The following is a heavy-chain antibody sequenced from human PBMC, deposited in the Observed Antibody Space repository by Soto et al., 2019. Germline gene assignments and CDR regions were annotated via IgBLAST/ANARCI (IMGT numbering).Heavy chain of an antibody. CDR2: ILNDGSNR. J-gene: IGHJ6*02. V-gene: IGHV3-33*01. CDR3: ARDAEYSGNGMGV. Sequence: QVQLVESGGGVVQPGRSLRLSCAASEFTFSNYGMHWVRQAPGEGLEWVAVILNDGSNRYHADSVKVRFTISRDNSKNTLYLQMNSLRAEDTTVYYCARDAEYSGNGMGVWGQGTTVTVS. CDR1: EFTFSNYG. D-gene: IGHD3-10*01.